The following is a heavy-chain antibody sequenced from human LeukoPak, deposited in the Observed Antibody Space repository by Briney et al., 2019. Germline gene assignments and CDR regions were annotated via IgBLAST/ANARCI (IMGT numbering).Heavy chain of an antibody. CDR1: GGTFSSYA. CDR2: IIPIFGTA. J-gene: IGHJ4*02. V-gene: IGHV1-69*01. Sequence: ASVKVSCKASGGTFSSYAISWVRQAPGQGLEWMGGIIPIFGTANSAQKLQARVTITADESTSTAYMELSSLRSEDTAVYYCARGEIFGVVIIPNYFDYWGQGTLVTVSS. D-gene: IGHD3-3*01. CDR3: ARGEIFGVVIIPNYFDY.